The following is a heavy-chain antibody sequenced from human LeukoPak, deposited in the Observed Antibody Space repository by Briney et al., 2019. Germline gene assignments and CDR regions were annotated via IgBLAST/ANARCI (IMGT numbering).Heavy chain of an antibody. CDR2: ISYSGTT. Sequence: SETLSLTCSVSGGSISSYYWSWIRQPPEKGLEWIGYISYSGTTNYNPSLKSRVAISVDTSKNQFSLKLSSVTAADTAVYYCASGSGGSYYGVDYWGQGTLVTVSS. CDR3: ASGSGGSYYGVDY. J-gene: IGHJ4*02. D-gene: IGHD1-26*01. CDR1: GGSISSYY. V-gene: IGHV4-59*12.